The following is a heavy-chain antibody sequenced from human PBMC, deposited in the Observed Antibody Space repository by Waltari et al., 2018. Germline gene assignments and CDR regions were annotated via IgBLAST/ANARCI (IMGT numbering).Heavy chain of an antibody. V-gene: IGHV4-61*01. Sequence: QVQLQESGPGLVKPSETLSLTCTVSGGSVSSGSYYWSWLRQPPGKGLEWIGYIYYSGSTNYNPSLKSRVTISVDTSKNQFSLKLSSVTAADTAVYYCARDDRYDRHFDYWGQGTLVTVSS. J-gene: IGHJ4*02. D-gene: IGHD3-22*01. CDR3: ARDDRYDRHFDY. CDR1: GGSVSSGSYY. CDR2: IYYSGST.